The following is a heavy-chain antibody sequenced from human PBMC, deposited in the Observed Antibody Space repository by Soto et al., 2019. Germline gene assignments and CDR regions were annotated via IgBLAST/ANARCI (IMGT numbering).Heavy chain of an antibody. J-gene: IGHJ2*01. Sequence: GGSLRLSCAASGFTFSSYSMNWVRQAPGKGLEWVSYISSSSSTIYYADSVKGRFTISRDNAKNSLYLQMNSLRAEDTAVYYCARDVDHPTVTPLYWYFDLWGRGTLVTVSS. V-gene: IGHV3-48*01. CDR1: GFTFSSYS. CDR3: ARDVDHPTVTPLYWYFDL. CDR2: ISSSSSTI. D-gene: IGHD4-17*01.